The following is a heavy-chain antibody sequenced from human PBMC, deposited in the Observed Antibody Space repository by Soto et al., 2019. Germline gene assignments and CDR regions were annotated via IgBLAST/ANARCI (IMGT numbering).Heavy chain of an antibody. D-gene: IGHD1-26*01. CDR2: INPNSGGT. Sequence: ASVKVSCKASGYTFTGNYMHWVRQAPGQGLEWMGWINPNSGGTNYAQKFQGWVTMTRDTSISTAYMELSRLRSDDTAVYYCARDASGETAQMDSWCQGDVLPISS. CDR3: ARDASGETAQMDS. CDR1: GYTFTGNY. V-gene: IGHV1-2*04. J-gene: IGHJ5*01.